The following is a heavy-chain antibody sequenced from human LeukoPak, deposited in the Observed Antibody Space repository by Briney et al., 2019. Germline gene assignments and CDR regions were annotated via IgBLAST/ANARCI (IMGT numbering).Heavy chain of an antibody. Sequence: GGSLRLSCEASGFSFSNYFMSWIRQAPGKGLEWVSYITNSGRSTNHADAVKGRFTISRDNAKKSVYLDMTDLRVEDTAVYYCAREASGNYHVFGPWGKGTLVTVS. CDR2: ITNSGRST. CDR3: AREASGNYHVFGP. V-gene: IGHV3-11*04. CDR1: GFSFSNYF. J-gene: IGHJ5*02. D-gene: IGHD1-26*01.